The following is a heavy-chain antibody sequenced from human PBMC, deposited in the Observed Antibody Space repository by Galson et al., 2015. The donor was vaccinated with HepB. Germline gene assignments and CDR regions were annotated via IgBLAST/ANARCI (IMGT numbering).Heavy chain of an antibody. CDR1: GFMFNNFA. CDR3: AKDKIQVSGPEYVHH. V-gene: IGHV3-23*01. J-gene: IGHJ1*01. CDR2: ISGTGANT. Sequence: SLRLSCAASGFMFNNFAMSWVRQAPGKGLEWVSTISGTGANTYFAESVRGRFTISRDNSKRTLYLQMNSLRVEDAAVYFCAKDKIQVSGPEYVHHWGQGTLVTVSS. D-gene: IGHD5/OR15-5a*01.